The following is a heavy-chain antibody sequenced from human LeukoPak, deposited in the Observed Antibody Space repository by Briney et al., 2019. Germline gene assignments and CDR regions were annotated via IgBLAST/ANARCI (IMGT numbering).Heavy chain of an antibody. D-gene: IGHD2-2*02. J-gene: IGHJ4*02. CDR2: INPNSGGT. CDR3: ARVLKYQLLYHY. Sequence: ASVKVSCKASGYTFTGYYMHWVRQAPGQGLEWMGWINPNSGGTNYAQKFQGRVTMTRDTSISTAYMELSRLRSDDTAVYYCARVLKYQLLYHYWSQGTVVTVSS. CDR1: GYTFTGYY. V-gene: IGHV1-2*02.